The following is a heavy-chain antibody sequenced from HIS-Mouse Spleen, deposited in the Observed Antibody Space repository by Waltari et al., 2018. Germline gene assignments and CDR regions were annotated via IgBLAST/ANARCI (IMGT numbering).Heavy chain of an antibody. V-gene: IGHV3-11*01. CDR1: GFPFSDYS. CDR2: ISSSGSTI. D-gene: IGHD5-18*01. CDR3: ARDSVIQGPFYSYGYYFDY. J-gene: IGHJ4*02. Sequence: QVQLVESGGGLVKPGGSLRLSCAASGFPFSDYSMSWIRRAPGKGLEWVSYISSSGSTIYYADSVKGRFTISRDNAKNSLYLQMNSLRAEDTAVYYCARDSVIQGPFYSYGYYFDYWGQGTLVTVSS.